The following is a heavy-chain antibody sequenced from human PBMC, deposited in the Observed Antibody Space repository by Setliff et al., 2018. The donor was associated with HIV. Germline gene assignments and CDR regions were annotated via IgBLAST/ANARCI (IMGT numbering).Heavy chain of an antibody. CDR2: IIPVFRTA. CDR3: ARNPQPTGTPDYYYYYYMDV. CDR1: GGTFSSYA. J-gene: IGHJ6*03. Sequence: SVKVSCKASGGTFSSYAISWVRQAPGQGLEWMGGIIPVFRTANYAQKFQGRVTITADESTSTAYMELSSLRSEDTAVYYCARNPQPTGTPDYYYYYYMDVWGRGTTVTVSS. V-gene: IGHV1-69*13. D-gene: IGHD1-1*01.